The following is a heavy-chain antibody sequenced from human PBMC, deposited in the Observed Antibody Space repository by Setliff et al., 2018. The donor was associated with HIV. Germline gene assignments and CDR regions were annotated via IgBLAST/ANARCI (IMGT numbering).Heavy chain of an antibody. V-gene: IGHV1-2*02. CDR2: INPDSGGT. D-gene: IGHD6-13*01. Sequence: GASVKVSCKASGDTLSDYYIHWVRQAPGQGLEWMGWINPDSGGTNYAQKFQGRVTMTRDTSLNTDYMEVRSLRSDDTAVYYCATDLGSHALDPWGQGTLVTASS. J-gene: IGHJ5*02. CDR3: ATDLGSHALDP. CDR1: GDTLSDYY.